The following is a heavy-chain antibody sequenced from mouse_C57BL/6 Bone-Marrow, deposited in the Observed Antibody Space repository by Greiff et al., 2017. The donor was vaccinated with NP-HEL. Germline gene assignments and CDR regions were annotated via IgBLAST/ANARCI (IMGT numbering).Heavy chain of an antibody. V-gene: IGHV1-82*01. CDR3: ASGVTTVDY. D-gene: IGHD1-1*01. CDR2: IYPGDGDT. Sequence: VKLMESGPELVKPGASVKISCKASGYAFSSSWMNWVKQRPGKGLEWIGRIYPGDGDTNYNGKFKGKATLTADKSSSTAYMQLSSLTSEDSAVYFCASGVTTVDYWGQGTTLTVSS. J-gene: IGHJ2*01. CDR1: GYAFSSSW.